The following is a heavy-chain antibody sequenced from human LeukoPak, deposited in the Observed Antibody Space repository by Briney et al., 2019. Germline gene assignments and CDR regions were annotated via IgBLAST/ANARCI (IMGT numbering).Heavy chain of an antibody. Sequence: GGSLRLSCAASGFTFSSYGMTWVRQAPGKGLEWVSYISSSSSTIYYADSVKGRFTISRDNAKNSLYLQMNSLRAEDTAVYSCARGADGVSSNSRGWFDPWGQGTLVTVSS. CDR1: GFTFSSYG. CDR2: ISSSSSTI. V-gene: IGHV3-48*04. J-gene: IGHJ5*02. CDR3: ARGADGVSSNSRGWFDP. D-gene: IGHD2-15*01.